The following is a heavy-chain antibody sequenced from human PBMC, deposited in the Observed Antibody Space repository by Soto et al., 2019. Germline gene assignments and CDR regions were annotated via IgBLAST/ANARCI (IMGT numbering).Heavy chain of an antibody. J-gene: IGHJ6*02. CDR3: ARYDSSGYYWPYYYYGMDV. D-gene: IGHD3-22*01. Sequence: PGGSLRLSCAASGFTFSSYAMSWVRQAPGKGLEWVSAISSSYIYYADSVKGRFTISRDNAKNSLYLQMNSLRAEDTAVYYCARYDSSGYYWPYYYYGMDVWGQGTTVTVSS. CDR2: ISSSYI. CDR1: GFTFSSYA. V-gene: IGHV3-21*01.